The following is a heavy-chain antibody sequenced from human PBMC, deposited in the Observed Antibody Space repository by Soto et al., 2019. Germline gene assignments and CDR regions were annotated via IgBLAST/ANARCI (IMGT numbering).Heavy chain of an antibody. CDR1: GGTFSSYA. Sequence: QVQLVQSGAEVKKTGSSVKVSCKASGGTFSSYAISWVRQAPGQGLEWMGGIIPIFGTANYAQKFQGRVTITGDESTSTVYMELSSLRSEDTAVYYCARDPGYCSGGSCYSDAFDIWGQGTMVTVSS. V-gene: IGHV1-69*01. CDR3: ARDPGYCSGGSCYSDAFDI. D-gene: IGHD2-15*01. J-gene: IGHJ3*02. CDR2: IIPIFGTA.